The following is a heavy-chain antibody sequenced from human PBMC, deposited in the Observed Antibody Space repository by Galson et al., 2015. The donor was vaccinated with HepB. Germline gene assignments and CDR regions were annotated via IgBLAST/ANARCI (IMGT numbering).Heavy chain of an antibody. CDR2: INHSGST. D-gene: IGHD6-6*01. Sequence: ETLSLTCAVYGGSFSGYYWSWIRQPPGKGLEWIGEINHSGSTNYNPSLKSRVTISVDTSKNQFSLKLSSVTAADTAVYYCARGGVIAARPGRWFDPWGQGTLVTVSS. J-gene: IGHJ5*02. V-gene: IGHV4-34*01. CDR3: ARGGVIAARPGRWFDP. CDR1: GGSFSGYY.